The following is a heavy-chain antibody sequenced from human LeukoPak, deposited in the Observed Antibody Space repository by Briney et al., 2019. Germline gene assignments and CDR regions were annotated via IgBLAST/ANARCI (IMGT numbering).Heavy chain of an antibody. CDR2: IYYSGST. D-gene: IGHD4-17*01. V-gene: IGHV4-30-4*08. CDR1: GGSISSGDYY. Sequence: PSETLSLTCTVSGGSISSGDYYWSWIRQPPGKGLEWIGYIYYSGSTYYNPSLKSRVTISVDTSKNQFSLKLSSVTAADTAVYYCASYGDLQYFQNWGQGTLVTVSS. CDR3: ASYGDLQYFQN. J-gene: IGHJ1*01.